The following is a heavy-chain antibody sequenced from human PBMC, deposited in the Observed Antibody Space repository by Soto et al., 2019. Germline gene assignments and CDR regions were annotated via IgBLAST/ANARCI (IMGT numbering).Heavy chain of an antibody. J-gene: IGHJ4*02. CDR1: GFTFSSYA. D-gene: IGHD6-13*01. V-gene: IGHV3-64*01. CDR3: AVTSSSFLLETTDY. CDR2: ISSNGGST. Sequence: GGSLRLSCAASGFTFSSYAMHWVRQAPGKGLEYVSAISSNGGSTYYANSVKGRFTISRDNSKNTLYLQMGSLRAEDMAVYYCAVTSSSFLLETTDYWGQGTLVTVSS.